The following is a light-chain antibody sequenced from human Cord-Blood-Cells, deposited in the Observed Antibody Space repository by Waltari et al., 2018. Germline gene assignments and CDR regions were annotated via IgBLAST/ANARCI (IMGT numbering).Light chain of an antibody. V-gene: IGLV2-23*01. CDR1: SSDVGSYNL. CDR2: EGS. J-gene: IGLJ1*01. Sequence: QSALTQPASVSGSPGQSITISCTGTSSDVGSYNLVSWYQQHPGKAPKLMIYEGSKRPSGVSNRFSGSKSGNTASLTISGLQAEDKAVYYCCSYAGSSTYVFGTGTKVTVL. CDR3: CSYAGSSTYV.